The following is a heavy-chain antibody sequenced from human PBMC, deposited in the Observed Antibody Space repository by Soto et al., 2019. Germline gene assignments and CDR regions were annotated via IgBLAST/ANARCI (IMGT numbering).Heavy chain of an antibody. CDR3: AKSITMVRFDY. CDR2: ISYDGSNK. J-gene: IGHJ4*02. Sequence: QVQLVESGGGVVQPGRSLRLSCAASGFTFSSYGMHWVRQAPGKGLEWVAVISYDGSNKYYADSVKGRFTISRDNSKNTLNLQMNSLRAEDTAVYYCAKSITMVRFDYWGQGTLVTVSS. CDR1: GFTFSSYG. D-gene: IGHD3-10*01. V-gene: IGHV3-30*18.